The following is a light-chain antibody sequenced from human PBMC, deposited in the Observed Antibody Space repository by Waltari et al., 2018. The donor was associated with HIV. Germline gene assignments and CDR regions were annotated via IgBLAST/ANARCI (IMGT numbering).Light chain of an antibody. CDR1: QRVLYSSNNKNY. J-gene: IGKJ4*01. V-gene: IGKV4-1*01. Sequence: DIVMTQSPDSLAVSLGDRATINCKSSQRVLYSSNNKNYLAWYQQKPGQPPELLIYWASTRESGVPDRFSGSGSATDFTLTISSLQAEDVAVYYCQQYYSTPLTFGGGTQVEIK. CDR3: QQYYSTPLT. CDR2: WAS.